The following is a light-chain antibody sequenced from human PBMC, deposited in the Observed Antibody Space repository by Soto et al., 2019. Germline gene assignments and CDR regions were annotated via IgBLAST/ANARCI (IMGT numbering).Light chain of an antibody. CDR1: QSVSSSY. J-gene: IGKJ1*01. CDR2: GTS. CDR3: QQYGTSEWT. Sequence: EIVLTQSPGTLSLSPGERATLSCRASQSVSSSYLAWYQQKPGQAPRLLFYGTSSRATGIPDRFSGSGSGTDFTLTISTLEPEDFAVYYCQQYGTSEWTFGQGTKVEIK. V-gene: IGKV3-20*01.